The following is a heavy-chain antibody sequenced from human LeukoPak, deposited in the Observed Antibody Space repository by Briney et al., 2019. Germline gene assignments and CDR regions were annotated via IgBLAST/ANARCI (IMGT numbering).Heavy chain of an antibody. V-gene: IGHV3-23*01. J-gene: IGHJ6*02. CDR3: ARDTPGLGMDV. CDR1: GFTFSSYA. Sequence: GGSLRLSCAASGFTFSSYAMSWVRQAPGKGLEWVSAISDSGGTTYYADSVKGRFTISRDNSKNTLYLQMSSLRAEDTAVYYCARDTPGLGMDVWGQGTTVTVSS. CDR2: ISDSGGTT.